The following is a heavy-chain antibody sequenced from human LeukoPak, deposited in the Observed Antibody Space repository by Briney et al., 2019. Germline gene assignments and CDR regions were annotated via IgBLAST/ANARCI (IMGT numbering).Heavy chain of an antibody. V-gene: IGHV4-4*02. CDR1: GGPISSSNW. CDR2: IYYSGST. CDR3: ARLGGGVYDSSGYRTDY. Sequence: SETLSLTCAVSGGPISSSNWWSWVSQPPGKGLEWIGRIYYSGSTYYNPSLKSRVTISVDTSNHQFSLKLSSVTAADTAVYYCARLGGGVYDSSGYRTDYWGQGTLVTVSS. D-gene: IGHD3-22*01. J-gene: IGHJ4*02.